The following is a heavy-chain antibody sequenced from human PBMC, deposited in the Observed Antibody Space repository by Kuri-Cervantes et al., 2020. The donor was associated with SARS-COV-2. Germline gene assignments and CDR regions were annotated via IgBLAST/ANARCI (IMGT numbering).Heavy chain of an antibody. V-gene: IGHV3-48*04. CDR1: GFTFSSYS. Sequence: GGSLRLSCAASGFTFSSYSMNWVRQVPGKGLEWISYISGSGASMYYADSVKGRFTISRDNAKNSLYLQMNSLRVDDTAVYFCARDSQVATTNYVYYYYMDVWGKGTTVTVSS. D-gene: IGHD2-15*01. CDR3: ARDSQVATTNYVYYYYMDV. J-gene: IGHJ6*03. CDR2: ISGSGASM.